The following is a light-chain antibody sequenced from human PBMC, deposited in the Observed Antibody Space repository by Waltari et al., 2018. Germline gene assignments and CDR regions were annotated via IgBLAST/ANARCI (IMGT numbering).Light chain of an antibody. CDR1: NSNVGSNY. CDR2: RNT. CDR3: AAWDDSLSGHVV. J-gene: IGLJ2*01. Sequence: QSVLTPPPSAHGTPSQRVAIPCSCSNSNVGSNYLYWYQQFPDTAPKLLIYRNTQLSSGVPDRFSASKSGTSASLAISGLRSEDEADYFCAAWDDSLSGHVVFGGGTKVTVL. V-gene: IGLV1-47*01.